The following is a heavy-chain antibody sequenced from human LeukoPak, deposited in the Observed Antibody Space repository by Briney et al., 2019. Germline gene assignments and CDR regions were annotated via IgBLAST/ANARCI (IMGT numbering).Heavy chain of an antibody. D-gene: IGHD6-19*01. CDR1: GYTLTDYY. CDR3: ATGSDSSGWYDDY. CDR2: VGPEDGET. J-gene: IGHJ4*02. Sequence: ASVKVSCKASGYTLTDYYMHWVQQAPGKGLEWMGRVGPEDGETIYAEKFQGRVTITADTSTDTAYMQMSSPRSAATAVYYCATGSDSSGWYDDYWGQGTLVTVSS. V-gene: IGHV1-69-2*01.